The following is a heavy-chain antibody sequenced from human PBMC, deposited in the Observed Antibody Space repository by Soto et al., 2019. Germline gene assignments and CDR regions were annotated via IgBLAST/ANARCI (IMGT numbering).Heavy chain of an antibody. Sequence: SETLSLTCTVSGGSLSSGSYYWSWVRPPPGKGLEWIGYIYYSGSTNYNPSLKSRVTISVDTSKNQFSLKLSSVTAADTAVYYCARDLRGYFGVVNFYYYGMDVWGQGTTVTVSS. CDR1: GGSLSSGSYY. V-gene: IGHV4-61*01. D-gene: IGHD3-3*01. CDR3: ARDLRGYFGVVNFYYYGMDV. J-gene: IGHJ6*02. CDR2: IYYSGST.